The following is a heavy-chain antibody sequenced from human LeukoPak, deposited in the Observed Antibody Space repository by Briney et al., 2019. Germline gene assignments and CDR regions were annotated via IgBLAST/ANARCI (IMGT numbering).Heavy chain of an antibody. J-gene: IGHJ5*02. CDR3: ARVDTSGFYP. CDR2: ISSSGSTI. V-gene: IGHV3-48*03. CDR1: GFTFSSYE. Sequence: GGSLRLSCAAAGFTFSSYEINWVRQAPGKGLEWVSSISSSGSTIYYADSVKGRFTISRDNAKNSLYLQVNSLRAEDTAVYYCARVDTSGFYPWGQGTLVTVSS. D-gene: IGHD3-22*01.